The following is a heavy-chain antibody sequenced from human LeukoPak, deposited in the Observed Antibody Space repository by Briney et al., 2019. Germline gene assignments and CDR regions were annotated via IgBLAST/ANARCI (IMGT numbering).Heavy chain of an antibody. J-gene: IGHJ5*02. V-gene: IGHV4-34*01. Sequence: SETLSLTCAVYGGSFSGYYWSWIRQPPGKGLEWIGSIYHSGSTYYNPSLKSRVTISVDTSKNQFSLKLSSVTAADTAVYYCARVAVAGVNWFDPWGQGTLVTVSS. CDR1: GGSFSGYY. CDR3: ARVAVAGVNWFDP. CDR2: IYHSGST. D-gene: IGHD6-19*01.